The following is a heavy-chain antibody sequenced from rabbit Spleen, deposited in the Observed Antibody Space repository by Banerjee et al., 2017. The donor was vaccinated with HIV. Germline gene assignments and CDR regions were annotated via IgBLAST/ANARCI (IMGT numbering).Heavy chain of an antibody. CDR3: ARADYYAGSSYYWGL. D-gene: IGHD8-1*01. J-gene: IGHJ4*01. CDR2: IYAGSSGST. V-gene: IGHV1S40*01. CDR1: RFSFSSSYY. Sequence: QSLEESGGGLVKPEGSLTLTCTASRFSFSSSYYMCWVRQAPGKGLEWIACIYAGSSGSTYYASWAKGRFTISKTSSTTVTLQMTSLTAADMATYFCARADYYAGSSYYWGLWGPGTLVTVS.